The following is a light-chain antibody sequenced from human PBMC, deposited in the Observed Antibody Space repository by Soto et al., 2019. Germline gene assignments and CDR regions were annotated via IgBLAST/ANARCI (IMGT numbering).Light chain of an antibody. J-gene: IGLJ2*01. CDR1: SSNIGNNY. V-gene: IGLV1-51*01. Sequence: QSVLTQPPSVSAAPGQKVTISCSGSSSNIGNNYVSWYQQLPGTAPKLLIYDNNKRPSGIPDRFSGSKSGTSATLGITGLQTGDEADYYCGTLDSSLRAGKVFGGGTQLTVL. CDR2: DNN. CDR3: GTLDSSLRAGKV.